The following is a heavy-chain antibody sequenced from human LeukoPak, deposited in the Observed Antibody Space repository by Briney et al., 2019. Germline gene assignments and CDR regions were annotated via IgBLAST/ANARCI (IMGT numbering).Heavy chain of an antibody. J-gene: IGHJ6*03. CDR3: ARCSSSTSHYYYYYMDV. V-gene: IGHV4-31*01. CDR1: VGSISSIRYY. D-gene: IGHD2-2*01. CDR2: ICYIGSI. Sequence: PSQTLSLTCTVSVGSISSIRYYCGCSRQHPGEGLELIGYICYIGSIYYSPSLKSQFTISVYTAKNQFSVKLSSVTAADRAVYYCARCSSSTSHYYYYYMDVWGKGTTVTLSS.